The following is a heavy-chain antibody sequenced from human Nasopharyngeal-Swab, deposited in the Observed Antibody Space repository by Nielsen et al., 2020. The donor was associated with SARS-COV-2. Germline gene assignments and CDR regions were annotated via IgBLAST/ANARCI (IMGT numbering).Heavy chain of an antibody. J-gene: IGHJ4*02. D-gene: IGHD3-10*01. V-gene: IGHV4-34*01. CDR1: GGSFSGYY. Sequence: GSLRLSCAVYGGSFSGYYRSWIRQPPGKGLEWIGEINHSGSTNYNPSLKSRVTISVDTSKNQFSLKLSSVTAADTAVYYCAGSGSYYDARQKHDYWGQGTLVTVSS. CDR2: INHSGST. CDR3: AGSGSYYDARQKHDY.